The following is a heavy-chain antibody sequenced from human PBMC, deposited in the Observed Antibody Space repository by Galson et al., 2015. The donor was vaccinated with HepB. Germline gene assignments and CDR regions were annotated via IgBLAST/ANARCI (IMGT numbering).Heavy chain of an antibody. CDR2: ITAYSGET. D-gene: IGHD3-3*01. Sequence: SVKVSCKASGYTFPTYGITWVRQAPGQGLEWMGWITAYSGETRYSQKFQDRVTMTTDTSTKTAYMELRSLRSDDTALYYCARSDGVPARGYYYMDFWGKGTTVTVSS. CDR3: ARSDGVPARGYYYMDF. J-gene: IGHJ6*03. CDR1: GYTFPTYG. V-gene: IGHV1-18*01.